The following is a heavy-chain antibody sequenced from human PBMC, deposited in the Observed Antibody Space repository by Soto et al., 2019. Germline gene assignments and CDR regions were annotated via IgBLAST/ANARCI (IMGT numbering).Heavy chain of an antibody. V-gene: IGHV4-4*02. CDR2: IYHSGST. D-gene: IGHD1-1*01. CDR3: ARLTNWSNFDP. J-gene: IGHJ5*02. Sequence: QVQLQESGPGLVKPSGTLSLTCTVSGDSISSGDWWSWVRQPPGKGLEWIGEIYHSGSTNYNPSLRSRVTLSIDESKNQSCSSLTSMTAADTAIYYCARLTNWSNFDPWGQATLVTVSS. CDR1: GDSISSGDW.